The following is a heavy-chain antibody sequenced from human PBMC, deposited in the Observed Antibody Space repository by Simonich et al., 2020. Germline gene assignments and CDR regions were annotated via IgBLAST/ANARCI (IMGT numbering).Heavy chain of an antibody. CDR2: IKQDGSEK. J-gene: IGHJ3*02. D-gene: IGHD6-6*01. CDR3: AREGIAARDAFDI. V-gene: IGHV3-7*01. CDR1: GFTFSSYW. Sequence: EVQLVESGGGLVQPGGSLRLSCAASGFTFSSYWMSWVRQAPGKGLEWEARIKQDGSEKYNVDSVKGRFTISRDNAKNSLYRQMNSLRAEDTAVYYCAREGIAARDAFDIWGQGTMVTVSS.